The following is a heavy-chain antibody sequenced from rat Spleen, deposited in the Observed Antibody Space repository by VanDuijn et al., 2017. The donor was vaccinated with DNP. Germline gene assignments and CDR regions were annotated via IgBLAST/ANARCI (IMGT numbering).Heavy chain of an antibody. Sequence: EVQLVESGGDLVQPGRSLILSCAASGFTFSDYAMAWVRQAPKEGLDWVATISYDGSSTYYRDSVKGRFTISRDNAKSILYLQMDSLRSEDTATFYCTTDFERGYWGQGVMVTVSS. CDR3: TTDFERGY. D-gene: IGHD1-11*01. CDR2: ISYDGSST. CDR1: GFTFSDYA. J-gene: IGHJ2*01. V-gene: IGHV5-17*01.